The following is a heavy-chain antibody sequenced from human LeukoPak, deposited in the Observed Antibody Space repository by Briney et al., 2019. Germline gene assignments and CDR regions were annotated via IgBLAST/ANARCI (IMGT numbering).Heavy chain of an antibody. CDR3: ATSGRGQSTHRYYFDY. Sequence: GESLKISCKGSGYSFPNYWIGWVRQMPGKGLEWMGIIYPGDSDTRYSPSFQGQVTISADKSISTAYLQWSSLKASDTAMYYCATSGRGQSTHRYYFDYWGQGTLVTVSS. CDR2: IYPGDSDT. D-gene: IGHD3-10*01. CDR1: GYSFPNYW. J-gene: IGHJ4*02. V-gene: IGHV5-51*01.